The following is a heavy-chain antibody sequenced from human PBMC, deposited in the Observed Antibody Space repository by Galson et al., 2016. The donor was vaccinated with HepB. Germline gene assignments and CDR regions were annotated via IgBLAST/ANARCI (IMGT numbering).Heavy chain of an antibody. CDR3: ARDNGPGGQIQKYDY. CDR1: GFTFSGYY. D-gene: IGHD2-8*01. Sequence: SLRLSCAASGFTFSGYYMSWIRQAPGKGLEWISYITSSGSTIYYADSVKGRFTIARDNAKNSLSLQMNNLRPEATAVYYRARDNGPGGQIQKYDYWGQGTLVTVSS. J-gene: IGHJ4*02. V-gene: IGHV3-11*01. CDR2: ITSSGSTI.